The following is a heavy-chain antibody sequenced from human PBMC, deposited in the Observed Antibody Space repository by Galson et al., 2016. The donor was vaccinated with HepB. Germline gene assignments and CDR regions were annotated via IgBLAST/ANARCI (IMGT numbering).Heavy chain of an antibody. Sequence: SETLSLTCAVSGISITNNGSITNNYWWTWVRQSPGEGLEWIGEIYQTGTAHYNPSFTSRATISVDKSKNQISLSLASVTAADTAVYYCARASIIPGARMIFDPWGQGTLVTVSS. CDR3: ARASIIPGARMIFDP. CDR1: GISITNNGSITNNYW. J-gene: IGHJ5*02. CDR2: IYQTGTA. D-gene: IGHD2-2*01. V-gene: IGHV4-4*02.